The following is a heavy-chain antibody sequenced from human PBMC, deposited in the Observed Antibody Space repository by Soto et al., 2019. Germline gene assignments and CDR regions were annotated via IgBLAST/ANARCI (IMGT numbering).Heavy chain of an antibody. CDR1: GGSISSYY. J-gene: IGHJ6*03. CDR3: ARQGRPGYCSGGSCYYYYYYMDV. Sequence: PSETLSLTCTVSGGSISSYYWSWIRRPPGKGLEWIGYIYYSGSTNYNPSLKSRVTISVDTSKNQFSLKLFSVTAADTAVYYCARQGRPGYCSGGSCYYYYYYMDVWGKGTTVTVSS. V-gene: IGHV4-59*08. CDR2: IYYSGST. D-gene: IGHD2-15*01.